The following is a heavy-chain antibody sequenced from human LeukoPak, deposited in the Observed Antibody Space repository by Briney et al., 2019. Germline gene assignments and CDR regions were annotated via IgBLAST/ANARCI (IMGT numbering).Heavy chain of an antibody. Sequence: PSETLSLTCTVSGGSISSSSYYWGWIRQPPGKGLEWIGSIYYSGSTYYNPSLKSRVTISVDTSKNQFSLKLSSVTAADTAVYYCARGYYDFWSGYFLVPGAQTDWGQGTLVTVSS. CDR2: IYYSGST. D-gene: IGHD3-3*01. CDR3: ARGYYDFWSGYFLVPGAQTD. V-gene: IGHV4-39*07. CDR1: GGSISSSSYY. J-gene: IGHJ4*02.